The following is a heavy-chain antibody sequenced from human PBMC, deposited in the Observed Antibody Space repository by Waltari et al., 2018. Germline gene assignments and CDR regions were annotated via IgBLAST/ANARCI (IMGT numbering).Heavy chain of an antibody. CDR3: ATVSAHYDSSGYYGGLDY. CDR2: FDPEDGET. Sequence: QVQLVQSGAEVKKPGASVKVSCKVSGYTLTELSMHWVRTAPGTGLEWMGGFDPEDGETIYAQKFQGRVTMTEDTSTDTAYMELSSLRSEDTAVYYCATVSAHYDSSGYYGGLDYWGQGTLVTVSS. J-gene: IGHJ4*02. CDR1: GYTLTELS. V-gene: IGHV1-24*01. D-gene: IGHD3-22*01.